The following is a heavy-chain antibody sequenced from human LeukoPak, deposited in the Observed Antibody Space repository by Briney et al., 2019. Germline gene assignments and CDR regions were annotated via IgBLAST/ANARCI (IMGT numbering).Heavy chain of an antibody. V-gene: IGHV3-74*01. Sequence: GGSLRLSCAASGFTFTKFWMHWVRQAPERGLVWVSRVKDDGISTLYADSVKGRFTISRDNAKNTLYLQMNSLRADDTALYYCATGPYAAFEMWGQGTMVTVSS. CDR1: GFTFTKFW. CDR3: ATGPYAAFEM. D-gene: IGHD2-2*01. CDR2: VKDDGIST. J-gene: IGHJ3*02.